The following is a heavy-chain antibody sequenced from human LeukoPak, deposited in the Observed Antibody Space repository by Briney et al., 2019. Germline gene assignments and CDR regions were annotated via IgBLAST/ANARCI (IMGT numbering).Heavy chain of an antibody. J-gene: IGHJ4*02. V-gene: IGHV3-23*01. CDR1: GLTFSDYA. D-gene: IGHD4-17*01. CDR2: ISHVGGT. CDR3: AKHKENYGDSCLDDY. Sequence: HPGGSLRLSCAASGLTFSDYAMSWVRQAPEKGLGWVSTISHVGGTYYADSVRGRFTISRDDSKNMVYLQMDSLRAEDTAVYYCAKHKENYGDSCLDDYWGQGTLVTVSS.